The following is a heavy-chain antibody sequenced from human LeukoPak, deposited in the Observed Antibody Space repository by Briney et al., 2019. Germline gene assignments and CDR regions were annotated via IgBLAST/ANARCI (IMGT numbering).Heavy chain of an antibody. D-gene: IGHD3-16*01. CDR1: GFTFSSYG. J-gene: IGHJ6*02. V-gene: IGHV3-21*01. Sequence: GGSLRLSCAASGFTFSSYGMNWVRQAPGKGLEWVASIRSSSSYIYYTDSVKGRFTISRDNARNSLHLQMNSLRAEDTAVYYCARDYLLPRGTNYYYGMDVWGQGTTVTVSS. CDR2: IRSSSSYI. CDR3: ARDYLLPRGTNYYYGMDV.